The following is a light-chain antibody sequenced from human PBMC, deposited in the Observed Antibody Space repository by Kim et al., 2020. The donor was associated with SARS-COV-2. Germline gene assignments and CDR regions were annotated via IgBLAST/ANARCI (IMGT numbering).Light chain of an antibody. CDR2: AAS. CDR3: QKYNSAPPLT. Sequence: ASVGDRVTITCRARQGISNYLAWYQQKPGRVPKLLIYAASTLQSGVPSRFSGSGSGTDFTLTISSLQPEDVATYYCQKYNSAPPLTFGGGTKVEI. J-gene: IGKJ4*01. CDR1: QGISNY. V-gene: IGKV1-27*01.